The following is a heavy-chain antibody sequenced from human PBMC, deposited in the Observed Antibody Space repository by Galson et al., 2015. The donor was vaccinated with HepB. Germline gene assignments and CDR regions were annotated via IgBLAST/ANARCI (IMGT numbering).Heavy chain of an antibody. V-gene: IGHV1-2*02. CDR3: ARETKKSTGSYYPPHY. CDR1: GYTFIDYY. Sequence: SCKASGYTFIDYYIHCVRQAPGQGLAWMGWVNPNSGGTNYAQNFQGRVTMTRDTSISTAYLELTWLRSDDSAVYYCARETKKSTGSYYPPHYWGQGTLVTVSS. D-gene: IGHD1-26*01. J-gene: IGHJ4*02. CDR2: VNPNSGGT.